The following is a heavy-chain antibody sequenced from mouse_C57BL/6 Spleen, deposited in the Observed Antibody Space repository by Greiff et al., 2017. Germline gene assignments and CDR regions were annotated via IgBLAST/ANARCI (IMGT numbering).Heavy chain of an antibody. Sequence: QVQLQQSGAELVRPGTSVKVSCKASGYAFTNYLIEWVKQRPGQGLEWIGEINPGSGGTNYNEKFKGKATVTVDKSSSTAYMQLSSLTSEDSAVXFCARSRYSYCGSSAMDYWGQGTSVTVSS. CDR2: INPGSGGT. V-gene: IGHV1-54*01. D-gene: IGHD1-1*01. J-gene: IGHJ4*01. CDR3: ARSRYSYCGSSAMDY. CDR1: GYAFTNYL.